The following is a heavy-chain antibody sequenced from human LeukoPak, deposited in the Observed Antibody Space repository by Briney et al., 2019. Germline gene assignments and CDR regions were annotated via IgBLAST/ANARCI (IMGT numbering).Heavy chain of an antibody. J-gene: IGHJ4*02. CDR1: GFTFSSYS. CDR3: ARGQVYSSSWYDYFDY. Sequence: PGGSLRLSCAASGFTFSSYSMNWVRQAPGKGLEWVSSISSSSSYIYYADSVKGRFTISRDNAKNSLYLQMNSLRAEDTAVYYCARGQVYSSSWYDYFDYWGQGTLVTVSS. D-gene: IGHD6-13*01. V-gene: IGHV3-21*01. CDR2: ISSSSSYI.